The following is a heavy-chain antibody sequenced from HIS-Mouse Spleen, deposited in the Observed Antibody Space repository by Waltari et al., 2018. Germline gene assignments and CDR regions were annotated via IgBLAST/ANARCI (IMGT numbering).Heavy chain of an antibody. CDR1: GGSTSSSY. J-gene: IGHJ4*02. D-gene: IGHD2-15*01. Sequence: QVQLQESGPGLVKPSETLSLTCTVSGGSTSSSYWCWIRQPTGKVLEWIGYTYYSGSTNYNPSLKSRVTISVDTSKNQFSLKLSSVTAADTAVYYCARGGLLAATYYFDYWGQGTLVTVSS. CDR2: TYYSGST. V-gene: IGHV4-59*08. CDR3: ARGGLLAATYYFDY.